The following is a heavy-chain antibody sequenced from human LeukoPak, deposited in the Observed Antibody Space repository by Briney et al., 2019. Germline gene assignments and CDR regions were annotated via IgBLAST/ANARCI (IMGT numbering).Heavy chain of an antibody. CDR2: ISSSGSTI. J-gene: IGHJ1*01. CDR3: AKDLDSSGWYGYFQH. CDR1: GFTFSDYY. D-gene: IGHD6-19*01. Sequence: GGSLRLSCAASGFTFSDYYMSWIRQAPGKGLEWVSYISSSGSTIYYADSVKGRFTISRDNSKNTLYLQMNTLRAEDTAVYYCAKDLDSSGWYGYFQHWGQGTLVTVSS. V-gene: IGHV3-11*01.